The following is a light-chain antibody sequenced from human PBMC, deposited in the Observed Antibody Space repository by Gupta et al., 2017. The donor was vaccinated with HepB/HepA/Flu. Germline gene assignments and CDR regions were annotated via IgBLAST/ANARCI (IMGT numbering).Light chain of an antibody. CDR2: GAS. Sequence: ETEMTQSPATLSVSPGETANLSCRASQSVRTNLAWYQQKPGQAPRLLIFGASTRAATIPARFSGSGSGTDFTLTISSLQSEDFAIYYCQQYNDWPPRHTFGGGTKVEIK. CDR1: QSVRTN. V-gene: IGKV3-15*01. J-gene: IGKJ4*01. CDR3: QQYNDWPPRHT.